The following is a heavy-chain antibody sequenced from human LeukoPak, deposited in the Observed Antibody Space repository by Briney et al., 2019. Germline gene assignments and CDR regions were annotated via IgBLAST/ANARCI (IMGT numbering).Heavy chain of an antibody. CDR1: GYTFTGYY. CDR3: ARQGKTYYDYVWGSLYYYYYYMDV. D-gene: IGHD3-16*01. V-gene: IGHV1-2*02. Sequence: ASVKVSCKASGYTFTGYYMHWVRQATGQGLEWMGWINPNSGGTNYAQKFQGRVTMTRDTSISTAYMELSRLRSDDTAVYYCARQGKTYYDYVWGSLYYYYYYMDVWGKGTTVTISS. J-gene: IGHJ6*03. CDR2: INPNSGGT.